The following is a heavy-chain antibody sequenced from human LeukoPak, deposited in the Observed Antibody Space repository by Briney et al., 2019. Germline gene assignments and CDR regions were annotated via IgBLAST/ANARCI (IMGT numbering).Heavy chain of an antibody. Sequence: ASVKVSCKASGYTFTSYGISWVRQAPGQGLEWIGWISAYNGNTNYAQKLQGRVTMTTDTSTSTAYMELRSLRSDDTAVYYCARDLGALAVAGSFDYWGQGTLVTVSS. CDR1: GYTFTSYG. V-gene: IGHV1-18*04. D-gene: IGHD6-19*01. CDR2: ISAYNGNT. J-gene: IGHJ4*02. CDR3: ARDLGALAVAGSFDY.